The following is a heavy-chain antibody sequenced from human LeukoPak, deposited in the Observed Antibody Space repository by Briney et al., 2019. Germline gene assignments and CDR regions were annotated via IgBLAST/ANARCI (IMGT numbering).Heavy chain of an antibody. J-gene: IGHJ6*03. CDR3: ARARKSAYYYMGV. V-gene: IGHV4-34*01. Sequence: SETLSLTCAVYGGSFSGYYWSWIRQPPGKGLEWIGEINHSGSTNYNPSLKSRVTISVDTSKNQFSLKLSSVTAADTAVYYCARARKSAYYYMGVWGKGTTVTVSS. CDR2: INHSGST. CDR1: GGSFSGYY. D-gene: IGHD1-14*01.